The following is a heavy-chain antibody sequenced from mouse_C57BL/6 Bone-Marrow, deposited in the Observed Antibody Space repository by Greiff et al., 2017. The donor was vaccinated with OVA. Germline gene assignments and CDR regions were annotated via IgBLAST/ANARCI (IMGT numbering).Heavy chain of an antibody. D-gene: IGHD1-1*01. J-gene: IGHJ1*03. CDR3: TCYYGSSLDWDFDV. Sequence: VQLQQSGAELVRPGASVKLSCTASGFNITDDYMHWVKQRPEQGLEWIGWIDPENGDTDYASKFQGKAIISADTSSNTAYLQLSRLTSADTAAYYYTCYYGSSLDWDFDVWGTGTTVTVSS. CDR2: IDPENGDT. CDR1: GFNITDDY. V-gene: IGHV14-4*01.